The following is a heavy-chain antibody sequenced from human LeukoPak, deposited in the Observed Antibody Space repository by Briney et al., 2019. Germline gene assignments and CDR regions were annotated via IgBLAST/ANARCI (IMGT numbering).Heavy chain of an antibody. CDR3: ARVQNYYYNYMDV. V-gene: IGHV4-39*07. Sequence: PSETLSLTCIVSGDSITSGTYYWGWIRQPPGKGLEWIGSIYHSGSTYYNPSLKSRVTISVDTSKNQSSLKLSSVTAADTAVYYCARVQNYYYNYMDVWGKGTTVTVSS. CDR1: GDSITSGTYY. J-gene: IGHJ6*03. CDR2: IYHSGST.